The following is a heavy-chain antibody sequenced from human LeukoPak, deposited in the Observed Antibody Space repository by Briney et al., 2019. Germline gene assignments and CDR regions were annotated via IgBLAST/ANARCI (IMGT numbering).Heavy chain of an antibody. CDR1: GFTFSAYW. Sequence: GGSLRLSCAASGFTFSAYWMSWVRQAPGKGLEWVANIKQDGSDKYYVDSVKGRFTISRDNAKKSLYLHMNSLRAEDTALYFCARDPYYDSSAYFEGYFDYWGQGALVTVSS. J-gene: IGHJ4*02. CDR3: ARDPYYDSSAYFEGYFDY. V-gene: IGHV3-7*01. D-gene: IGHD3-22*01. CDR2: IKQDGSDK.